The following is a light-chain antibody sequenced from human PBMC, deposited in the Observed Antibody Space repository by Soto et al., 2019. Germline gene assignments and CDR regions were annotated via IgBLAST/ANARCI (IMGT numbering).Light chain of an antibody. J-gene: IGLJ2*01. V-gene: IGLV4-60*03. CDR1: SGHSSYI. Sequence: QPVLTQSSSASASLGSSVKLTCTLSSGHSSYIIAWHQQRPGKAPRYLMKLEGSGNYNKGSGVPDRFSGSSSGADRYLSISILQSEDEADYYCETWDSNTRVFGGGTKLTVL. CDR2: LEGSGNY. CDR3: ETWDSNTRV.